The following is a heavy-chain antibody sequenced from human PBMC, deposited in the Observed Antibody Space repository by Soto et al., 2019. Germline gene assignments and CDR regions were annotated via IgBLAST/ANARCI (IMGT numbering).Heavy chain of an antibody. CDR2: IYPGDSDT. CDR3: ARLTGDTLYYYGMDV. CDR1: GYSFTSYW. D-gene: IGHD7-27*01. V-gene: IGHV5-51*01. J-gene: IGHJ6*02. Sequence: LKISCKGSGYSFTSYWIGWVRQMPGKGLEWMGIIYPGDSDTRYSPSFQGQVTISADKSISTAYLQWSSLKASDTAMYYCARLTGDTLYYYGMDVWGQGTTVTVSS.